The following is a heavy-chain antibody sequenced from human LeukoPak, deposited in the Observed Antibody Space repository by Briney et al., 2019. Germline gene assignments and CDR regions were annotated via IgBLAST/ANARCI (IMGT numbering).Heavy chain of an antibody. V-gene: IGHV4-59*01. J-gene: IGHJ6*03. CDR1: GGSISSYY. CDR3: ARESKYTERYYYYYMDV. D-gene: IGHD1-1*01. CDR2: IYYSGGT. Sequence: SETLSLTCTVSGGSISSYYWSWIRQPPGKGLEWIGYIYYSGGTNYNPSLKSRVTISVDTSKNQFSLKLSSVTAADTAVYYCARESKYTERYYYYYMDVWGKGTTVTVSS.